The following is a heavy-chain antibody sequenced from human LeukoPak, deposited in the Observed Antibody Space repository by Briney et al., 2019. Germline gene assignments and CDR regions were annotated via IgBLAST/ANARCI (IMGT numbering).Heavy chain of an antibody. CDR1: GGSFSGYY. V-gene: IGHV4-34*01. CDR2: INHSGST. CDR3: ARYSSGWYYMGAAGFDP. D-gene: IGHD6-19*01. J-gene: IGHJ5*02. Sequence: PSETLSLTCAVYGGSFSGYYWSWIRQPPGKGLEWIGEINHSGSTNYNPSLKSRVTISVDTSKNQFSLKLSSVTAADTAVYYCARYSSGWYYMGAAGFDPWGQGTLVTVSS.